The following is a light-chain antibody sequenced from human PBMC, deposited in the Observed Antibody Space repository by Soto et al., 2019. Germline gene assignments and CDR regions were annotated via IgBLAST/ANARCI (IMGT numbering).Light chain of an antibody. V-gene: IGKV3-20*01. J-gene: IGKJ1*01. CDR1: QSDSSSY. Sequence: EIVLKQSPGTLSLSPGERATLSCRASQSDSSSYLAWYQQKPGQAPRLLIYGASTRATGIPDRFSGSGSGTDFTLTISRLEPEDFAVYYCQQYGRSQTFGQGTKVEIK. CDR3: QQYGRSQT. CDR2: GAS.